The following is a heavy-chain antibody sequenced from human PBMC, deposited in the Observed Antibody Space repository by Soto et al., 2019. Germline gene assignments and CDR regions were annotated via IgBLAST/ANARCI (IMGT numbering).Heavy chain of an antibody. D-gene: IGHD3-3*01. CDR1: GYTFTNNG. CDR3: ARGPYDVWSGAYYYFAMDV. J-gene: IGHJ6*02. V-gene: IGHV1-18*04. CDR2: ISPYNDNA. Sequence: QVQLVQSGAEVKKPGASVKVSCKASGYTFTNNGITWVRQAPGQGLEWMGWISPYNDNANNAQKFQGRITMTTDTSTSTAYMELRSLRSDDTAVYYCARGPYDVWSGAYYYFAMDVWGQGTTVTVSS.